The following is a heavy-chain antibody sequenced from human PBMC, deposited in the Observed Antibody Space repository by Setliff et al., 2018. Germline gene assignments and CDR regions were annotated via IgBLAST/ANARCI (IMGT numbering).Heavy chain of an antibody. V-gene: IGHV3-33*06. CDR2: IWYDGSNK. CDR3: AKDLGLLWFGELLWEFRSRGMDV. J-gene: IGHJ6*02. Sequence: GGSLRLSCAASGFTFSSYGMHWVRQAPGKGLEWVAVIWYDGSNKYYADSVKGRFTISRDNSKNTLYLQMNSLRAEDTAVYYCAKDLGLLWFGELLWEFRSRGMDVWGQGTTVTVSS. D-gene: IGHD3-10*01. CDR1: GFTFSSYG.